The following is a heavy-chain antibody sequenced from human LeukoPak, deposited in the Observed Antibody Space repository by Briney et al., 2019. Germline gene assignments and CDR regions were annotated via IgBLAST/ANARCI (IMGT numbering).Heavy chain of an antibody. J-gene: IGHJ4*02. CDR3: AKFLPTHIVVANYYFDY. CDR2: ISGSGGST. D-gene: IGHD2-21*01. CDR1: GFTFSSYA. Sequence: GGSLRLSCAAFGFTFSSYAMSWVRQAPGKGLEWVSAISGSGGSTYYADSVKGRFTISRDNSKNTLYLQMNSLRAEDTAVYYCAKFLPTHIVVANYYFDYWGQGTLVTVSS. V-gene: IGHV3-23*01.